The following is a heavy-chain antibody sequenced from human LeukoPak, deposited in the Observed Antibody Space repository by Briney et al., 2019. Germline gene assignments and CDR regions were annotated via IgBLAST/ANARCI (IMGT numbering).Heavy chain of an antibody. J-gene: IGHJ4*02. CDR1: GGSFSGYY. CDR3: ARLISRQFWFGEPSDY. CDR2: INHSGST. Sequence: SETLSLTCAVYGGSFSGYYWSWIRQPPGKGLEWVGEINHSGSTNYNPSLKSRVTISVDTSKNQFSLKLSSVTAADTAVYYCARLISRQFWFGEPSDYWGQGTLVTVSS. D-gene: IGHD3-10*01. V-gene: IGHV4-34*01.